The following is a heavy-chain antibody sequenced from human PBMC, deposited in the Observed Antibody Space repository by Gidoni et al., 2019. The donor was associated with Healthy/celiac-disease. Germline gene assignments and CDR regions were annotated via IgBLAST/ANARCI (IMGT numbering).Heavy chain of an antibody. CDR2: ISSSSSYT. Sequence: QVQLVESGGGLVKPGGSLRLSCAASGFTFSDYYMSWLRQAPGKGLEWVSYISSSSSYTNYADSVKGRFTISRDNAKNSLYLQMNSLRAEDTAVYYCARNPGLSYYYGSGGWFDPWGQGTLVTVSS. CDR3: ARNPGLSYYYGSGGWFDP. V-gene: IGHV3-11*06. D-gene: IGHD3-10*01. J-gene: IGHJ5*02. CDR1: GFTFSDYY.